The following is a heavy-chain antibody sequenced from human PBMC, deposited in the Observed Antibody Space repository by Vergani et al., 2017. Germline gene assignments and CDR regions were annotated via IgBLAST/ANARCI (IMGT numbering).Heavy chain of an antibody. V-gene: IGHV3-74*01. CDR1: GFTFSSYR. CDR2: INSDGSST. CDR3: ARESDDSSGYLVDF. J-gene: IGHJ4*02. Sequence: EVQLVESGGGLVQPGGSLRLSCAASGFTFSSYRMHWVRQAPGKGLVWVSRINSDGSSTTYADSVKGRFTISRDNAKNTLYLQMISLRAEDTAVYYCARESDDSSGYLVDFWGQGTLVTVSS. D-gene: IGHD3-22*01.